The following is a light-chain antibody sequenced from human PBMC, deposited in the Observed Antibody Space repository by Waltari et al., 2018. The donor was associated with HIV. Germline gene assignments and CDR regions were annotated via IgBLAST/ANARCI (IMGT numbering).Light chain of an antibody. CDR2: EVN. Sequence: QSALTQPASVSGSPGQSLTISCTGTNSHVGYFNYVSWNQQHPGKAPKVIIYEVNNRPSGVSNHFSGSKSGYTASLTISGLRAEDEADYYCNSFSTSNTYVFGTGTRVTVL. CDR1: NSHVGYFNY. CDR3: NSFSTSNTYV. V-gene: IGLV2-14*01. J-gene: IGLJ1*01.